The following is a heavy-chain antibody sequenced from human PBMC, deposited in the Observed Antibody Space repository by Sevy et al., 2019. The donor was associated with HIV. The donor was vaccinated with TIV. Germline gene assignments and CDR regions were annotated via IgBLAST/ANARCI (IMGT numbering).Heavy chain of an antibody. D-gene: IGHD2-15*01. CDR2: IYSGGNT. Sequence: GGSLRLSCAAPEFTVSSKYMSWVRQAPGKGLEWVSVIYSGGNTYYADSVKGRFTISRDISKNTLYLQMNSLRAEDTAIYYCATTSTPLYYYALDVWGQGTTVTVSS. V-gene: IGHV3-53*03. CDR3: ATTSTPLYYYALDV. J-gene: IGHJ6*02. CDR1: EFTVSSKY.